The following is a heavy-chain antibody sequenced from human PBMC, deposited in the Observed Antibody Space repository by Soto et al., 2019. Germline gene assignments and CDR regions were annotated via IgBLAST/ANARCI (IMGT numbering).Heavy chain of an antibody. Sequence: PGGSLRLSCAASGFSFSNYAMSWVRQAPGKGLEWVSGISGSGGSTYYADSVKGRFTISRDNSKNSLYLQMNSLRAEDTAVYYCAGAYSCGHVDYWGQGTLVAVSS. V-gene: IGHV3-23*01. CDR3: AGAYSCGHVDY. J-gene: IGHJ4*02. D-gene: IGHD5-18*01. CDR2: ISGSGGST. CDR1: GFSFSNYA.